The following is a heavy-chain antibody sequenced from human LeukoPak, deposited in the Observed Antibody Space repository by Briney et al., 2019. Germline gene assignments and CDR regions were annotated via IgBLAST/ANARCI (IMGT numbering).Heavy chain of an antibody. CDR1: GFTFSSYA. CDR2: ISYDGSNK. V-gene: IGHV3-30*04. CDR3: ARDQASGSYYKDYFDY. J-gene: IGHJ4*02. Sequence: GGSLRLSCAASGFTFSSYAIHWVRQAPGKGLEWVAVISYDGSNKYYADSVKGRFTISRDNSKNTLYLQMNSLRAEDTAVYYCARDQASGSYYKDYFDYWGQGTLVTVSS. D-gene: IGHD1-26*01.